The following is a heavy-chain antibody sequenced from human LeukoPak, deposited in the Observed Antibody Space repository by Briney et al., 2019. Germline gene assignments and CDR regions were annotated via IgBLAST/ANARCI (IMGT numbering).Heavy chain of an antibody. D-gene: IGHD6-19*01. CDR3: AVAVAGGAGWGY. CDR2: IYYSGST. J-gene: IGHJ4*02. V-gene: IGHV4-39*07. Sequence: SETLSLTCTVSGGSISSSSYYWGWIRQPPGKGLEWIGSIYYSGSTYYNPFLKSRVTISVDTSKNQFSLKLSSVTAADTAVYYCAVAVAGGAGWGYWGQGTLVTVSS. CDR1: GGSISSSSYY.